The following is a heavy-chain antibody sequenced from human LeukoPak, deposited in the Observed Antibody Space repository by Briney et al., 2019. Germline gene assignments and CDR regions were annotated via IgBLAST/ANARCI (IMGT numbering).Heavy chain of an antibody. Sequence: ASVKVSCKASGYTFTTYYMHWVRQAPGQGLEWMGIINPSGGSTTYAQNFQGRVTMTRDTSTRTVYMEVNSLRSEDTAVYYCARQGTYSSAIGMGYWGQGTLVTVSS. V-gene: IGHV1-46*01. J-gene: IGHJ4*02. CDR2: INPSGGST. CDR3: ARQGTYSSAIGMGY. CDR1: GYTFTTYY. D-gene: IGHD6-19*01.